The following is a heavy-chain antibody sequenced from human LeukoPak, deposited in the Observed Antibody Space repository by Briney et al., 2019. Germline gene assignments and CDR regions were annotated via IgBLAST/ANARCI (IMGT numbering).Heavy chain of an antibody. Sequence: GASVKVSCTASGYTFTIYYMHWVRQAPGQGLEWMGIINPSGGSTSYAQKFQGRVTMTRDTSISTAYMELSRLRSDDTAVYYCARAPPITMIVVVWFDPWGQGTLVTVSS. CDR2: INPSGGST. CDR1: GYTFTIYY. J-gene: IGHJ5*02. V-gene: IGHV1-46*01. CDR3: ARAPPITMIVVVWFDP. D-gene: IGHD3-22*01.